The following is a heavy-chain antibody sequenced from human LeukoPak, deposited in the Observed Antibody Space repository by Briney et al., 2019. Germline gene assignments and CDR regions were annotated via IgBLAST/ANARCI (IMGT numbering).Heavy chain of an antibody. Sequence: SETLSLTCAVYDGSFSGYSWGWIRQPPGKGLERIGYIYYSGSTNYNPSLKSRVTISVDTSKNQFSLKLSSVTAADTAVYYCARGYCTNGVCYPGTTDAFDIWGQGTMVTVFS. J-gene: IGHJ3*02. D-gene: IGHD2-8*01. CDR1: DGSFSGYS. CDR3: ARGYCTNGVCYPGTTDAFDI. CDR2: IYYSGST. V-gene: IGHV4-59*01.